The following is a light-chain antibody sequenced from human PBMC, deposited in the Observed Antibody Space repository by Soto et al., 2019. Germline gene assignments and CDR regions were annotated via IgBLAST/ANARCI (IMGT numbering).Light chain of an antibody. Sequence: QSVLTQPASVSGSPGQSITISCTGTSSDVGGYNYVSWYQQHPGKAPKFMIYDVSNRPSGVSNRFSGSKSGNTASLTISGLQAEDKADYYCSSYTTSNTRQIVFGTGTKVTV. V-gene: IGLV2-14*01. CDR1: SSDVGGYNY. J-gene: IGLJ1*01. CDR2: DVS. CDR3: SSYTTSNTRQIV.